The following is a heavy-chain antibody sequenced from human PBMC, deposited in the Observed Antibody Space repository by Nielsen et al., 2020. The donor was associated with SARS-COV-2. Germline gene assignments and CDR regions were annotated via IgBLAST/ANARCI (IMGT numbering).Heavy chain of an antibody. CDR1: GFTFSSYA. Sequence: GGSLRPSCAASGFTFSSYAMHWVRQAPGKGLEWVAVISYDGSNKYYADSVKGRFTISRDNSKNTLYLQMNSLRAEDTAVYYCASVVDYWGQGTLVTVSS. CDR2: ISYDGSNK. V-gene: IGHV3-30-3*01. CDR3: ASVVDY. J-gene: IGHJ4*02. D-gene: IGHD2-21*01.